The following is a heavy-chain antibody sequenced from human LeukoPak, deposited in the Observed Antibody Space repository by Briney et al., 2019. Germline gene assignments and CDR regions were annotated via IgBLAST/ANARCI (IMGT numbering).Heavy chain of an antibody. J-gene: IGHJ6*02. Sequence: GGSLRLSCAASEFTFSSYAMSWVRQAPGKGLGWVSAISGSGGSTYYADSVKGRFTISKDNSKNTLYLQMNSLRAEDTAVYYCAKPSSGWYYYGMDVWGQGTTVTVSS. CDR3: AKPSSGWYYYGMDV. CDR2: ISGSGGST. D-gene: IGHD6-19*01. CDR1: EFTFSSYA. V-gene: IGHV3-23*01.